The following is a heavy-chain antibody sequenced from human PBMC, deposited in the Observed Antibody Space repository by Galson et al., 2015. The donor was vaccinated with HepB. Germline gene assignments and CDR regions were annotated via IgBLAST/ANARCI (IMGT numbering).Heavy chain of an antibody. D-gene: IGHD6-13*01. J-gene: IGHJ4*02. CDR1: GFTFSSYA. CDR2: ISGSGGGT. V-gene: IGHV3-23*01. Sequence: SVRLSCAASGFTFSSYAMSWVRQAPGQGLEWVSAISGSGGGTYYADYVKGRFTISRDNSKNTLYLEMNSLRAEDTAVYYCAVSDRPTTGDSSSWIDYWGQGTLVTVSS. CDR3: AVSDRPTTGDSSSWIDY.